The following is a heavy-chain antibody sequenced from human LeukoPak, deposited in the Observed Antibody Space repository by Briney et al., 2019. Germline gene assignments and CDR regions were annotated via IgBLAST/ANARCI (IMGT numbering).Heavy chain of an antibody. CDR3: ARHWTGAGYYYYIDV. CDR1: GAAISSYY. Sequence: SETLSLTCTVSGAAISSYYWSWIRQPPGKGLEWIGYIYTSGGTNYNPSLKSRDTISVDTSKNQFSLKLSSVTAADTAVYYCARHWTGAGYYYYIDVWGKGTTVTVSS. V-gene: IGHV4-4*09. J-gene: IGHJ6*03. CDR2: IYTSGGT. D-gene: IGHD3/OR15-3a*01.